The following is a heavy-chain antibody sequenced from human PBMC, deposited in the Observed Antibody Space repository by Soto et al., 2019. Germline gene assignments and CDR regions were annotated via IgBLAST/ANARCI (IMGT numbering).Heavy chain of an antibody. V-gene: IGHV1-69*08. J-gene: IGHJ6*02. Sequence: QVQLVQSGAEVKKPGSSVKVSCKASGGTFSRYSITWVRQAPGHGLEWIGRIIPIFGIASYAQKFQGRVTITADEATRTAYMELSSLRPDDTAVYYCAREDRDRETGLVPAAIDGMDVWGQGTTVTVSS. CDR1: GGTFSRYS. D-gene: IGHD2-2*01. CDR2: IIPIFGIA. CDR3: AREDRDRETGLVPAAIDGMDV.